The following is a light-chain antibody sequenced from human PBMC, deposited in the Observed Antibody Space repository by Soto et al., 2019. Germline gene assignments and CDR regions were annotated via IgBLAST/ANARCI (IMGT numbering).Light chain of an antibody. Sequence: QSALTQPASVSGSPGQSITISCTGTSSDVGGYNYVSWYQQHPGKAPKFMIYDVSNRPSGVSNRFSGSKSGNTASLTISGLPAEDEADYYCSSYTSSSTLDVFGTGTKLTVL. J-gene: IGLJ1*01. CDR2: DVS. CDR1: SSDVGGYNY. CDR3: SSYTSSSTLDV. V-gene: IGLV2-14*01.